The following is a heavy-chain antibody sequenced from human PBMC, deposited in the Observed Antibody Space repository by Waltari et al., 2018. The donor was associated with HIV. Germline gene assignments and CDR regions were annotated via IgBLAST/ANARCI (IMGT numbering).Heavy chain of an antibody. D-gene: IGHD4-17*01. CDR1: GYTFTSYD. CDR2: MTPNNGNT. CDR3: ARSYDYGGNPIYYGMDV. V-gene: IGHV1-8*01. Sequence: QVQLVQSGAEVKKPGASVKVSCKASGYTFTSYDITWVRQATGQGLAWMGWMTPNNGNTGYAQKFQGRVTMTRNTSISTAYMELSSLRSEDTAVYYCARSYDYGGNPIYYGMDVWGQGTTVTVSS. J-gene: IGHJ6*02.